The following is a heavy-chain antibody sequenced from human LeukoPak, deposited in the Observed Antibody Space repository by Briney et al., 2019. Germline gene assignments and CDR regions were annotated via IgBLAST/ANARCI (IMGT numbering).Heavy chain of an antibody. CDR2: ISSSGSSK. CDR3: APYYYGSGSYSYGMDV. CDR1: GFNFRGYT. Sequence: GGSLRLSCAASGFNFRGYTMNWVRQAPGKGLEWVSSISSSGSSKYYAESVKGRFTISRDNARNSLYLLMDSLRAEDTALYYCAPYYYGSGSYSYGMDVWGQGTTVTVSS. D-gene: IGHD3-10*01. J-gene: IGHJ6*02. V-gene: IGHV3-21*01.